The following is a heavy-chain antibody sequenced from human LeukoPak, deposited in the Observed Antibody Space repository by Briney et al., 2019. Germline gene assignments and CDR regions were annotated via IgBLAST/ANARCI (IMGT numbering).Heavy chain of an antibody. CDR2: IYPGDSDT. Sequence: HGESLKISCKGSGYSFTSYWIGWVRQMPGKGLEWMGIIYPGDSDTRYSPSFQGQVTISADKSISTAYLQWRSLKASDTAMYYCARDYYDSSGFYPGSKWFDPWGQGTLVTVSS. V-gene: IGHV5-51*01. CDR3: ARDYYDSSGFYPGSKWFDP. J-gene: IGHJ5*02. D-gene: IGHD3-22*01. CDR1: GYSFTSYW.